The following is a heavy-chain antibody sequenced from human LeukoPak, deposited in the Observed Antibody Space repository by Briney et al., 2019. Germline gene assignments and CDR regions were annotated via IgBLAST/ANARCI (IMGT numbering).Heavy chain of an antibody. V-gene: IGHV3-23*01. CDR2: ISGSGGST. CDR1: GFTFSSYG. J-gene: IGHJ4*01. D-gene: IGHD3-10*01. Sequence: GGSLRLSCAASGFTFSSYGMSWVRQAPGKGLEWVSAISGSGGSTYYADSVKGRFTISRDNSKNTLYLQMNSLRAEDTAVYYCAKEILYYYGSGSFPPAWGQGTLVTVSS. CDR3: AKEILYYYGSGSFPPA.